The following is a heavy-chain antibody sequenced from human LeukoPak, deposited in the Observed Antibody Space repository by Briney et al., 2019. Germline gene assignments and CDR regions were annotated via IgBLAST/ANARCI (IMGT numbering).Heavy chain of an antibody. Sequence: GGSLRLSCAASGFIVNTNYMTWVRQAPGKGLEWVSFLFGGGTAYYADSVKGRFTISRDISKNTLYLQMNSLRAEDTAVYYCARGGHSMIVAFDIWGQGTMVTVSS. CDR3: ARGGHSMIVAFDI. J-gene: IGHJ3*02. CDR2: LFGGGTA. CDR1: GFIVNTNY. D-gene: IGHD3-22*01. V-gene: IGHV3-53*01.